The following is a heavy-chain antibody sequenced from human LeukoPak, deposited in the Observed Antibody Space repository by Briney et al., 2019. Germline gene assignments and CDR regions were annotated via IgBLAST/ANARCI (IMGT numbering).Heavy chain of an antibody. Sequence: SETLSLTCAVYGGSFSGYYWSWIRQPPGKGLEWIGEINHSGSTNYNPSLKSRVTISVDTSKNQFSLKLSAVTAADTPGYYWARGSTSDYWGQGTMVTVSS. D-gene: IGHD1-1*01. CDR3: ARGSTSDY. J-gene: IGHJ4*02. V-gene: IGHV4-34*01. CDR2: INHSGST. CDR1: GGSFSGYY.